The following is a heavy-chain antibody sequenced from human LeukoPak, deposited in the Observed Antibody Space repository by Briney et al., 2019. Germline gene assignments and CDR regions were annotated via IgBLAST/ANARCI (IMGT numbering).Heavy chain of an antibody. V-gene: IGHV3-15*01. Sequence: AGGSLSLSCAASGFTFSNAWMSWVRQAPGKGLESVGRIKSKTDGGTTDYAAPVKGRFTISRDDSKNTLYLQMNSLKTEDTAVYYCTTDPCSSNSCYSWGQGTLVTVSS. CDR3: TTDPCSSNSCYS. J-gene: IGHJ4*02. CDR2: IKSKTDGGTT. D-gene: IGHD2-2*02. CDR1: GFTFSNAW.